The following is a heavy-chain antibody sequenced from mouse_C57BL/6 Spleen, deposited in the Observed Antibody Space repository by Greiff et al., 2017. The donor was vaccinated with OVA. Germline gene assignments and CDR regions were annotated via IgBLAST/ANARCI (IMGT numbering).Heavy chain of an antibody. CDR2: IRNKANNHAT. CDR3: TRFLTTVVATDYWYFDV. Sequence: EVQGVESGGGLVQPGGSMKLSCAASGFTFSDAWMDWVRQSPEKGLEWVAEIRNKANNHATYYAESVKGRFTISRDDSKSSVYLQMNSLRAEDTGIYYCTRFLTTVVATDYWYFDVWGTGTTVTVSS. CDR1: GFTFSDAW. D-gene: IGHD1-1*01. J-gene: IGHJ1*03. V-gene: IGHV6-6*01.